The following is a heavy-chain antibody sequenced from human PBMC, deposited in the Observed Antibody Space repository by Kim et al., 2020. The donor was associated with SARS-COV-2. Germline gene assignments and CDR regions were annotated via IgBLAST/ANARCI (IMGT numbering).Heavy chain of an antibody. J-gene: IGHJ6*02. Sequence: ASVKVSCKASGYTFNNYAIHWVRQAPGQGLEWMGWINACNGNTKSSQKLQGRVTITTDTSANTAYMELSSLRSEDTAVYYCARNYAYRGLYYYGQDARG. CDR1: GYTFNNYA. V-gene: IGHV1-3*01. D-gene: IGHD1-7*01. CDR2: INACNGNT. CDR3: ARNYAYRGLYYYGQDA.